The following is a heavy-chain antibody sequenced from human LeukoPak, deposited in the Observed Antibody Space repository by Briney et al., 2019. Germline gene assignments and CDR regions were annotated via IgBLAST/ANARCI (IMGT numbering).Heavy chain of an antibody. CDR1: GFTFGTYA. V-gene: IGHV3-30*04. CDR2: ILSDGSIQ. CDR3: ARGAILGGYNLIDD. Sequence: GGSLRLSCAASGFTFGTYAMHWVRQAPGKGLEWVAVILSDGSIQNSADSVRGRFIISRDNSKNTLFLQMKRLRTEDTAVYYCARGAILGGYNLIDDWGQGTLVTVSS. J-gene: IGHJ4*02. D-gene: IGHD1-26*01.